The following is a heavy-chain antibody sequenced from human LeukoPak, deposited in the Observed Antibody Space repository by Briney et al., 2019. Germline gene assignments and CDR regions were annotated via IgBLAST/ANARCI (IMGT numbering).Heavy chain of an antibody. CDR2: ISTSGYTI. J-gene: IGHJ4*02. CDR3: ASQYSSGWYQFDN. CDR1: GFTFSSYE. Sequence: PGGYLRLSCAASGFTFSSYEMNWVRQAPGKGLEWVSYISTSGYTIYYADSVTGRFTISRDNAKNSLYLQMNSLRAEDTAVYYCASQYSSGWYQFDNWGQGTLVTVSS. D-gene: IGHD6-19*01. V-gene: IGHV3-48*03.